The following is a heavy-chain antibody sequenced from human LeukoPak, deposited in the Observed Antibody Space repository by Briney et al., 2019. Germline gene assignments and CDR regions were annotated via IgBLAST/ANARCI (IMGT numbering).Heavy chain of an antibody. CDR2: ISGSGGST. D-gene: IGHD3-3*01. CDR1: GFTFSSYA. CDR3: AKDRKRITIFGVVIISNPNSLDY. Sequence: KSGGSLRLSCAASGFTFSSYAMSWVRQAPGKGLEWVSAISGSGGSTYYADSVKGRFTISRDNSKNTLYLQMNSLRAEDTAVYYCAKDRKRITIFGVVIISNPNSLDYWGQGTPVTVSS. J-gene: IGHJ4*02. V-gene: IGHV3-23*01.